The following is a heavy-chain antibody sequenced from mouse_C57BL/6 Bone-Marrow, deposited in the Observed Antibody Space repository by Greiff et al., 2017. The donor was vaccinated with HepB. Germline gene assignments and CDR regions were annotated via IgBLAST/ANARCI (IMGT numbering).Heavy chain of an antibody. CDR1: GYTFTSYT. CDR2: INPSSGYT. CDR3: AIDSYPFAY. Sequence: QVQLQQSGAELARPGASVKMSCKASGYTFTSYTMHWVKQRPGQGLEWIGYINPSSGYTKYNQKFKDKATLTADKSSSTAYMQLSSLTSEDSAVYYCAIDSYPFAYWGQGTLVTVSA. J-gene: IGHJ3*01. D-gene: IGHD2-12*01. V-gene: IGHV1-4*01.